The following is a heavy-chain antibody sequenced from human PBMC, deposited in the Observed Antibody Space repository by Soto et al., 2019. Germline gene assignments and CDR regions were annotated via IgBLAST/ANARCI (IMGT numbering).Heavy chain of an antibody. CDR3: AKGRYFDSSGGCANY. CDR2: ISGSGHAT. D-gene: IGHD3-22*01. Sequence: EVRLLESGGGSVPPGASARLSCLTSGFMFDNYAMSWVRQSPARGLEWVAAISGSGHATYYTQSVRGRFTISRDKLKKTVFLQMNNLRPEDTAIYYCAKGRYFDSSGGCANYWGLGTLVTVSS. V-gene: IGHV3-23*01. CDR1: GFMFDNYA. J-gene: IGHJ4*02.